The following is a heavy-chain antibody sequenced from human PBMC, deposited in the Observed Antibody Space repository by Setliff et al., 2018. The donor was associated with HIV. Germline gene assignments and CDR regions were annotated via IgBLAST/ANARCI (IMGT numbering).Heavy chain of an antibody. CDR1: GGSFSDYY. Sequence: PSETLSLTCAVYGGSFSDYYWTWIRQPPGKGLEWIGYIYYSGRTNYNPSLESRVTTSVDTSKKQFSLRLTSVPAADTAVYYCARGVRDNSGWSSYYFDYWGQGTLVTVSS. V-gene: IGHV4-34*01. CDR3: ARGVRDNSGWSSYYFDY. D-gene: IGHD6-19*01. J-gene: IGHJ4*02. CDR2: IYYSGRT.